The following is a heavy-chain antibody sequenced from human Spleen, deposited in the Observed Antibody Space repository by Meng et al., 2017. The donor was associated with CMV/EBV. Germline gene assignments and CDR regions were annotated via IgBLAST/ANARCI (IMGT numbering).Heavy chain of an antibody. CDR2: MNPNSGHT. J-gene: IGHJ3*02. D-gene: IGHD3-22*01. CDR1: GYTFTGYD. CDR3: ARVNWDSSLDAFDI. Sequence: ASVKVSCKASGYTFTGYDISWVRQATGQGLEWMGWMNPNSGHTGYVQKFQGRVTMTRDTSTSTVYMELSSLRSEDTAVYYCARVNWDSSLDAFDIWGQGTMVTVSS. V-gene: IGHV1-8*01.